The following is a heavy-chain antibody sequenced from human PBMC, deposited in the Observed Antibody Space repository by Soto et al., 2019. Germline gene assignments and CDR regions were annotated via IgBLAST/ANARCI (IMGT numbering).Heavy chain of an antibody. CDR1: GFTFSSYS. CDR3: ARGYYDSRGYYWVFDY. J-gene: IGHJ4*02. D-gene: IGHD3-22*01. Sequence: GGSLRLSCAASGFTFSSYSMNWVRQAPGKGLEWVSYIRSRSSSIYYADSVKGRFTISRDNAKNSLYLQMNSLRAEDTAVYYCARGYYDSRGYYWVFDYWGQATLVTVSS. V-gene: IGHV3-48*01. CDR2: IRSRSSSI.